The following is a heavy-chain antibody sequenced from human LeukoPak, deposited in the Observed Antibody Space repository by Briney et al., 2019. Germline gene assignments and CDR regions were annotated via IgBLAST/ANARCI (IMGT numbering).Heavy chain of an antibody. D-gene: IGHD5-12*01. CDR2: ISGSGGST. V-gene: IGHV3-23*01. J-gene: IGHJ4*02. CDR1: GFTFSSYA. CDR3: AKVARGYSGYEPFDY. Sequence: RTGGSLRLSCAASGFTFSSYAMSWVRQAPGKGLEWVSAISGSGGSTYYADSVKGRFTISRDNSKNTLYLQMNSLRAEDTAVYYCAKVARGYSGYEPFDYWGQGTLVTVSS.